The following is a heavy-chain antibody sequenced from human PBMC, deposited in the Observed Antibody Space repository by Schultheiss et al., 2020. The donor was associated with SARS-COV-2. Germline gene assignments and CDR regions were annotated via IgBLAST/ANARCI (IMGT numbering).Heavy chain of an antibody. CDR3: ARQRVTMVRGVILGSWFDP. Sequence: SETLSLTCAVSGGSISSGGYSWSWIRQPPGKGLEWIGYIYYSGSTNYNPSLKSRVTISVDTSKNQFSLKLSSVTAADTAVYYCARQRVTMVRGVILGSWFDPWGQGTLVTVSS. CDR2: IYYSGST. J-gene: IGHJ5*02. V-gene: IGHV4-61*08. CDR1: GGSISSGGYS. D-gene: IGHD3-10*01.